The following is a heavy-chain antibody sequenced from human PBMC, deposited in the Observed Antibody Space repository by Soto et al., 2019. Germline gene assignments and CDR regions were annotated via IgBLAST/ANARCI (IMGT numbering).Heavy chain of an antibody. J-gene: IGHJ5*02. D-gene: IGHD4-17*01. CDR3: ARDYGDYVLGLADNWFDP. Sequence: GASVNVSCKASGYTFTSYYMHWVRQAPGQGLEWMGIINPSGGSTSYAQKFQGRVTMTRDTSTSTVYMELSSLRSEDTAVYYCARDYGDYVLGLADNWFDPWGQGTLVTVSS. V-gene: IGHV1-46*03. CDR1: GYTFTSYY. CDR2: INPSGGST.